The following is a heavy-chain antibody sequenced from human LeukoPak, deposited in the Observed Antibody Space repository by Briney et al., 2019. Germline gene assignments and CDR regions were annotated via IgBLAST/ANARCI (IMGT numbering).Heavy chain of an antibody. V-gene: IGHV4-61*02. J-gene: IGHJ4*02. D-gene: IGHD3-10*01. CDR1: GGSVSSDNYF. Sequence: PSETLSLTCTVSGGSVSSDNYFWSWIRQPAGKGLEWIGRVSISENINYNPSLQSRVSLSLGASKNQFSLKLSSVTAADTAVYCARYSGSGYGMFQFDYWGQGTLVTVSS. CDR2: VSISENI. CDR3: ARYSGSGYGMFQFDY.